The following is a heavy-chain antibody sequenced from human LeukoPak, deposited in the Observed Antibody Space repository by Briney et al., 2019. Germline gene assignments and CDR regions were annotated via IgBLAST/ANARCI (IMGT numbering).Heavy chain of an antibody. V-gene: IGHV4-34*01. D-gene: IGHD2-2*01. Sequence: PSETLSLTCAVYGGSFSVYYWSWIRQPPGKGLEWIGEINHSGSTNYNPSLKSRVTISVDTSKNQFSLKLSSVTAADTAVYFCPREGIVVVPAAMLDAFDIWGQGTMVTVSS. CDR3: PREGIVVVPAAMLDAFDI. CDR1: GGSFSVYY. J-gene: IGHJ3*02. CDR2: INHSGST.